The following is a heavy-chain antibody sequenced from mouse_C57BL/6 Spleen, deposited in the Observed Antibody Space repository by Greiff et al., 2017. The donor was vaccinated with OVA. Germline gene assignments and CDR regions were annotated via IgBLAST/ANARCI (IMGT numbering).Heavy chain of an antibody. Sequence: QVQLKQPGAELVRPGSSVKLSCKASGYTFTSYWMHWVKQRPIQGLEWIGNIDPSDSETKYNQKLKDKATLTVDKSYSTAYMQLSILTSEASAVYYCARCRSRGYFDGWGTGTTVTVYS. V-gene: IGHV1-52*01. J-gene: IGHJ1*03. CDR3: ARCRSRGYFDG. CDR1: GYTFTSYW. CDR2: IDPSDSET.